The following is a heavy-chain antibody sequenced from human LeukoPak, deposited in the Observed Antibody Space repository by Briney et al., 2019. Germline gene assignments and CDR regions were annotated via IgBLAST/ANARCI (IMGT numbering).Heavy chain of an antibody. V-gene: IGHV1-18*01. Sequence: GASVKVSCKASGYTFTSYGISWVRQAPGQGLEWMGWISAYNGNTNYAQKLQGRVTMTTDTSTSTAYMELRSLRSDDTAVYYCAREVLWGLQQLVEFDPWGQGTLVTVSS. J-gene: IGHJ5*02. D-gene: IGHD6-13*01. CDR1: GYTFTSYG. CDR3: AREVLWGLQQLVEFDP. CDR2: ISAYNGNT.